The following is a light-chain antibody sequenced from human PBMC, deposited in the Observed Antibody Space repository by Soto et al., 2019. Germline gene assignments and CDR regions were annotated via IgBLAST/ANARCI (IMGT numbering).Light chain of an antibody. CDR3: AAWDDSLNAYG. J-gene: IGLJ1*01. Sequence: QSVLTQAPSVSGTPGQRVTITCSGSSSNIGRNSVNWYQHLPGTAPKLLTHGNNHRPSGVPDRFSGSKSGTSASLAISGLQPEDEADYCCAAWDDSLNAYGFGDGTKVTVL. V-gene: IGLV1-44*01. CDR2: GNN. CDR1: SSNIGRNS.